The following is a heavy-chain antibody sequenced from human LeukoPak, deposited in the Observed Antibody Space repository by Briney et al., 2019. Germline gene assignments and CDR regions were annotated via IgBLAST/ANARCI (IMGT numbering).Heavy chain of an antibody. J-gene: IGHJ4*02. CDR2: IHPSGGNS. V-gene: IGHV1-46*01. CDR3: ARDCSSTTCQGPVLDF. CDR1: GYTFTSHY. D-gene: IGHD2/OR15-2a*01. Sequence: GASVKVSCKASGYTFTSHYVHWVRQAPGQGLEWMGIIHPSGGNSRNTQNFQGRVTMTRDTSTSTAYLELSSLRSEDTAVYYCARDCSSTTCQGPVLDFWGQGTLVTVSS.